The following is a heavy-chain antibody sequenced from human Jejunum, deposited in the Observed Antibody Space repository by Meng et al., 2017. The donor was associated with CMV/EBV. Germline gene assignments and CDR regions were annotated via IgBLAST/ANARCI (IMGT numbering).Heavy chain of an antibody. CDR2: INPNTGDT. J-gene: IGHJ4*02. V-gene: IGHV1-2*02. Sequence: KASEYTFIDYYMHWVRQAPGQGLEWMGWINPNTGDTVYAQKFQGRVTMTRDMSINTVYMELTRLRSDDTAVYYCAKDGGSYLDYYFDYWGQGTLVTVSS. CDR3: AKDGGSYLDYYFDY. D-gene: IGHD1-26*01. CDR1: EYTFIDYY.